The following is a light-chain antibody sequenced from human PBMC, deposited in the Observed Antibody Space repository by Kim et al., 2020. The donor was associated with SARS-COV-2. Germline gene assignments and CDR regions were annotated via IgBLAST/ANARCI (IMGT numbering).Light chain of an antibody. CDR3: CSYAGSGSLV. J-gene: IGLJ3*02. CDR1: SSDVGAYKH. V-gene: IGLV2-11*01. CDR2: DVT. Sequence: QSVTCSCPATSSDVGAYKHVSWYQQHPGKGPKLIIYDVTERPSGVPDRFSGSKSGNTASLTISGLQAEDEADYHCCSYAGSGSLVFGGGTQLTVL.